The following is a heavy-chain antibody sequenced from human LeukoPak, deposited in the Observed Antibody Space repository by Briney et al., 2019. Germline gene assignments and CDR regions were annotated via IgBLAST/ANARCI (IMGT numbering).Heavy chain of an antibody. V-gene: IGHV3-23*01. CDR1: GFTFSSYA. Sequence: PGGSLRLSCAASGFTFSSYAMSWVRQAPGKGLEWVSAISGSGGSTYYADSVKGRSTISRDNAENSLSLQMNSLRAEDTAVYYCASAGGDSRSPLPFYYWGQGTLVTVSS. D-gene: IGHD6-6*01. CDR2: ISGSGGST. J-gene: IGHJ4*02. CDR3: ASAGGDSRSPLPFYY.